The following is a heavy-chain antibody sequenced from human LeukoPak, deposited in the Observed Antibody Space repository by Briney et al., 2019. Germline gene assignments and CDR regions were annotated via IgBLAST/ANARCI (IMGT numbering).Heavy chain of an antibody. Sequence: SETLSLTCTVSGGSISSSSYYWGWIRQPSGKGLEWIGSISYSGSTYYNPSLKSRVTISVDTSKNQFSLKLSSVTAADTAVYYCASIPSYGDYVFVPGGQGTLVTVSS. D-gene: IGHD4-17*01. J-gene: IGHJ5*02. V-gene: IGHV4-39*01. CDR3: ASIPSYGDYVFVP. CDR2: ISYSGST. CDR1: GGSISSSSYY.